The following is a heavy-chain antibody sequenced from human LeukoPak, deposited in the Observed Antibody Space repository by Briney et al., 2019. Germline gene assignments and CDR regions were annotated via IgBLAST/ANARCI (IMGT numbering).Heavy chain of an antibody. D-gene: IGHD4-17*01. Sequence: SETLSLTCAVYGGSFSGYYWSWIRQPPGKGLEWIGYIYYSGSTNYNPSLKSRVTISIDTSKNQLSLKLSSVTAADTAVYYCARDRYGDPFDYWGQGTLVTVSS. CDR1: GGSFSGYY. V-gene: IGHV4-34*11. CDR2: IYYSGST. J-gene: IGHJ4*02. CDR3: ARDRYGDPFDY.